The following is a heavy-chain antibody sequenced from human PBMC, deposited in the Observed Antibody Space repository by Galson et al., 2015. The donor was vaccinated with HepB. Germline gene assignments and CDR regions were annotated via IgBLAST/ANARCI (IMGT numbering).Heavy chain of an antibody. J-gene: IGHJ6*03. Sequence: SLRLSCAASGFTSDSYAIHWVRQGPGQGLDWVAVVSLDGSDEHYADSVKGRFTISRDNSKSMVYLQMSSLRLEDTGVYYCARDQKQWEPPGYYYYMDVWGKGTPVTVSS. CDR2: VSLDGSDE. V-gene: IGHV3-30-3*01. CDR3: ARDQKQWEPPGYYYYMDV. D-gene: IGHD1-26*01. CDR1: GFTSDSYA.